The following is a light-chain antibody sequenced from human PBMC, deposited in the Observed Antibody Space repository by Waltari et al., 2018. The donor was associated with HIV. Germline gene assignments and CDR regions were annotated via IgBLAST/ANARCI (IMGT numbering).Light chain of an antibody. J-gene: IGKJ2*02. CDR1: QSVVSTDGNTY. V-gene: IGKV2-30*01. CDR2: KVS. Sequence: EVVMTQSPLSLSVSLGQPASMSCASSQSVVSTDGNTYLNWFHQRPGQSPWRLIYKVSNRDSGVPDRFGGGGSDSNFTLQIRRVEPEDVGIYFCMQGTSWPCTFGQGTKLEIK. CDR3: MQGTSWPCT.